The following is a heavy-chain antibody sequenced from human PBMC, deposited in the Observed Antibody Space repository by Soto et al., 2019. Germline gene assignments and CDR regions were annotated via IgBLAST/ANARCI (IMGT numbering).Heavy chain of an antibody. CDR3: AAFANYALNS. CDR1: GFIFTEAW. V-gene: IGHV3-15*06. CDR2: IKSKEVGGTS. D-gene: IGHD3-16*01. J-gene: IGHJ4*02. Sequence: GGSLRLSCVASGFIFTEAWMSWVRQAPGKGLEWVGQIKSKEVGGTSHYAAPVKDRFTISRDDSSNTLYLQLNSPNPEDTAVYYCAAFANYALNSWGQGTLVTVSS.